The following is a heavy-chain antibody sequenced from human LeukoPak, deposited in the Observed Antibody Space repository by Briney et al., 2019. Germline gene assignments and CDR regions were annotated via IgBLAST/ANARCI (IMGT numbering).Heavy chain of an antibody. J-gene: IGHJ4*02. CDR2: TYYRSKWYN. V-gene: IGHV6-1*01. CDR1: GDSVSSNSAA. Sequence: SQTLSLTCAISGDSVSSNSAAWTWLRQSPSRGLEWLGRTYYRSKWYNDFAVSVKSRITINPDTSKNQFSLQLNSVTPEDTAVYYCARAPSHPTVTTLYFDYWGQGTLVTVSS. D-gene: IGHD4-11*01. CDR3: ARAPSHPTVTTLYFDY.